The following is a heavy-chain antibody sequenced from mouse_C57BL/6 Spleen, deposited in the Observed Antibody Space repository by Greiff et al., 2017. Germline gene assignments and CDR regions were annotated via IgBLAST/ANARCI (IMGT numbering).Heavy chain of an antibody. Sequence: VQLQQSGPELVKLGASVKISCKASGYAFSSSWMTWVKQRPGKGLEWIGRIYPGDGDTNYNGKFKGKATLTADKSSSTAYMQLRSLTSEDSAVYFCARWYYYGSSLNWYFDVWGTGTTVTVYS. V-gene: IGHV1-82*01. J-gene: IGHJ1*03. CDR1: GYAFSSSW. CDR3: ARWYYYGSSLNWYFDV. D-gene: IGHD1-1*01. CDR2: IYPGDGDT.